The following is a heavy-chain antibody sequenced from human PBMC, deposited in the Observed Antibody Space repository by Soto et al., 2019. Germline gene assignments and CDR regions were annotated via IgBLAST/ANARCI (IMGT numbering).Heavy chain of an antibody. V-gene: IGHV3-30*03. CDR1: GLTFNSYA. J-gene: IGHJ6*02. Sequence: QVQLVESGGGVVHPGSSLRLSCAASGLTFNSYAMHWVRQAPGKGLEWVALISYDGSNKFYRDSVKGRFTISRDNSKTAVYLQMNSLRPEDTGLYYCATDGDENWILEDGSYYYGMAVWGRGTTVIVSS. CDR3: ATDGDENWILEDGSYYYGMAV. D-gene: IGHD3-10*01. CDR2: ISYDGSNK.